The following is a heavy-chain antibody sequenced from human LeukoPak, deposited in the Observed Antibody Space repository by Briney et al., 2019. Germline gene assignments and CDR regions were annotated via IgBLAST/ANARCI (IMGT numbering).Heavy chain of an antibody. Sequence: SVKVSCKASGGTFSSYAISWVRQAPGQGLEWMGGIIPIFGTANYAQKFQGRVTITTDESTSTAYMELSSLRSEDTAVHYCARDRGTYYYDSSGYYSWGQGTLVTVSS. D-gene: IGHD3-22*01. CDR2: IIPIFGTA. CDR3: ARDRGTYYYDSSGYYS. CDR1: GGTFSSYA. V-gene: IGHV1-69*05. J-gene: IGHJ4*02.